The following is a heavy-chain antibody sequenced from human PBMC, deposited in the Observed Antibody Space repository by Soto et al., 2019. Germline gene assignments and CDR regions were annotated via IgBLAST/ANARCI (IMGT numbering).Heavy chain of an antibody. Sequence: LRLSCSASGFSLSSNTMNWVRQAPWKGLEWVSSIKRGGSYTYYADSVKGRFTISRDIAKNSLYLQMSTLRAEDTAVYFCVRDSVGYYYDGSGFPPFDYWGQGALVTVS. D-gene: IGHD3-10*01. CDR1: GFSLSSNT. J-gene: IGHJ4*02. V-gene: IGHV3-21*01. CDR2: IKRGGSYT. CDR3: VRDSVGYYYDGSGFPPFDY.